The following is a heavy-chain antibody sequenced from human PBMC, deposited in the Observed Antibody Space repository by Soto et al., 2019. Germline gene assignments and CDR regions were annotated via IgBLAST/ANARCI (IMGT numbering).Heavy chain of an antibody. J-gene: IGHJ5*02. CDR2: INHSGST. D-gene: IGHD6-19*01. V-gene: IGHV4-34*01. Sequence: QVQLEQWGAGLLKPSETLSLTCAVYGGSFSGYYWSWIRQPPGKGLEWIGEINHSGSTNYNPSLKDRGTRSGDTSKDPFSGEVKSVTAGDPAVYFCARDRKAVAEKLGPWGQGTLVTVSS. CDR1: GGSFSGYY. CDR3: ARDRKAVAEKLGP.